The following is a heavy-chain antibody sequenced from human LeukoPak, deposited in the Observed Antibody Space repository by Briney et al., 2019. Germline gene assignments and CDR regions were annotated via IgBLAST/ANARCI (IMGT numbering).Heavy chain of an antibody. CDR3: ARGPGWYEGAFDI. CDR2: IKQDGREK. D-gene: IGHD6-19*01. J-gene: IGHJ3*02. V-gene: IGHV3-7*01. CDR1: GFTVSSSW. Sequence: GGSLRLSCADSGFTVSSSWMSWVRQAPGKGLEWVANIKQDGREKYYVDSVKGRFTISRDNAKNSLYLQMNSLRAEDTAVYYCARGPGWYEGAFDIWGQGTMVTVSS.